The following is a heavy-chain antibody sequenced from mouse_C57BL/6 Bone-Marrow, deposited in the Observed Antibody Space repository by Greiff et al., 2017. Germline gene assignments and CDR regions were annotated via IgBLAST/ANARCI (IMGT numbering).Heavy chain of an antibody. V-gene: IGHV1-69*01. CDR3: ARESSRYNFDY. Sequence: QVQLQQPGAELVMPGASVKLSCKASGYTFTSYWMHWVKQRPGQGLEWIGEIDPSDSYTNYNQKFKGKSTLTVDKSSSTAYMQLSSLTSADSAVYYCARESSRYNFDYWGQGTPLTGSS. D-gene: IGHD3-1*01. CDR1: GYTFTSYW. CDR2: IDPSDSYT. J-gene: IGHJ2*01.